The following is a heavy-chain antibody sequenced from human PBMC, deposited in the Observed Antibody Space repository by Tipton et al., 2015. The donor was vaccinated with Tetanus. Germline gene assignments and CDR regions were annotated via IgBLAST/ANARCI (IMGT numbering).Heavy chain of an antibody. Sequence: TLSLTCAVSGGSISSGGYSWSWIRQPPGKGLERIGYIYHSGSTYYNPSLKSRVTISVDRSKNQFSLKLSSVTAADTAVYYCARGGFDWLYYFDYWGQGSLVTVSS. CDR1: GGSISSGGYS. CDR3: ARGGFDWLYYFDY. CDR2: IYHSGST. J-gene: IGHJ4*02. D-gene: IGHD3-9*01. V-gene: IGHV4-30-2*01.